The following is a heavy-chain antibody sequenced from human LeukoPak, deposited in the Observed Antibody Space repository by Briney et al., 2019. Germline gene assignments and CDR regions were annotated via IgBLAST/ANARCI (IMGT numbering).Heavy chain of an antibody. J-gene: IGHJ4*02. Sequence: ASVKVSCKASGYTFTSYGISWVRQAPGQGLEWMGWISAYNGNTNYAQKLQGRVTMTTDTSTSTAYMELRSLRSDDTAVYYCARDHRSIVGATTRSDYWGQGTLVTVSS. CDR1: GYTFTSYG. D-gene: IGHD1-26*01. CDR2: ISAYNGNT. V-gene: IGHV1-18*01. CDR3: ARDHRSIVGATTRSDY.